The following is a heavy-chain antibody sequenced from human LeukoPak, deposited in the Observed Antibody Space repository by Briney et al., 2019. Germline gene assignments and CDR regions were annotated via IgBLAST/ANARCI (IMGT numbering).Heavy chain of an antibody. CDR3: AREEMMYYFDY. CDR1: GGSVSSGGYY. V-gene: IGHV4-61*08. CDR2: IYYSGST. D-gene: IGHD3-16*01. Sequence: SETLSLTCTVSGGSVSSGGYYWSWIRQPPGKGLEWIGYIYYSGSTNYNPSLKSRVPISVDTSKTQSSLKLSSVTAADTAVYYCAREEMMYYFDYWGQGTLVTVSS. J-gene: IGHJ4*02.